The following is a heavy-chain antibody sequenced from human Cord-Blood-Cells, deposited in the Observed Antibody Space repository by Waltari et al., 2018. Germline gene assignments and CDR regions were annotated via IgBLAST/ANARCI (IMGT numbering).Heavy chain of an antibody. CDR3: ARGYYDFWSGYFDY. CDR1: GGSFSGYY. CDR2: INHSGST. D-gene: IGHD3-3*01. Sequence: QVQLQQWGAGLLKPSETLSLTCAVYGGSFSGYYWSWIRQPPGKGLEWIGEINHSGSTNYNPSLKSRVTISVDTSKNQFSLKLSSVTAADTAVYYCARGYYDFWSGYFDYWGQGTLVTVSS. J-gene: IGHJ4*02. V-gene: IGHV4-34*01.